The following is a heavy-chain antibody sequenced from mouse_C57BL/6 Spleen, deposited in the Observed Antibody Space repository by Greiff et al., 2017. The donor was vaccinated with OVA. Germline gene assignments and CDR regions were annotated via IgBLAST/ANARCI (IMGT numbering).Heavy chain of an antibody. D-gene: IGHD2-2*01. CDR3: ARDRGYDGGFAY. J-gene: IGHJ3*01. V-gene: IGHV1-7*01. CDR2: INPSSGYT. CDR1: GYTFTSYW. Sequence: QVQLQQSGAELAKPGASVKLSCKASGYTFTSYWMHWVKQRPGQGLEWIGYINPSSGYTKYNQKFKDTATLTADKSSSTAYMPLSSLTYEDSAVYYCARDRGYDGGFAYWGQGTLVTVSA.